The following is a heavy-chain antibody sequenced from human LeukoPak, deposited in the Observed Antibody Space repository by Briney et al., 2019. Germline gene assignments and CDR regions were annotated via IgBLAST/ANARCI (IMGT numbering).Heavy chain of an antibody. J-gene: IGHJ6*04. Sequence: GGSLRLSCAASGFTFSSYSMNWVRQAPGKGLEWVAGISGTGDSTYYADSVKGRFTISRDNSKNTLRLQMNSLRAEDTALYYCAKDGVITSCCSHMDVWGKGTTVTVSS. D-gene: IGHD2-2*01. V-gene: IGHV3-23*01. CDR3: AKDGVITSCCSHMDV. CDR2: ISGTGDST. CDR1: GFTFSSYS.